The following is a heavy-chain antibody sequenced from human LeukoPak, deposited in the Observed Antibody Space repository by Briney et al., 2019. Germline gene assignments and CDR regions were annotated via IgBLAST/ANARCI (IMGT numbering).Heavy chain of an antibody. CDR1: GYSFTSYW. CDR2: IYPGDSDT. Sequence: KYGESLKISCKGSGYSFTSYWIGWVRQMPGKGLEWMGIIYPGDSDTRYSPSFQGQVTISADKSISTAYLQWSSLKASDTAMYYCARLGGHICSSTSCHGSWFDPWGQGTLVTVSS. J-gene: IGHJ5*02. D-gene: IGHD2-2*01. CDR3: ARLGGHICSSTSCHGSWFDP. V-gene: IGHV5-51*01.